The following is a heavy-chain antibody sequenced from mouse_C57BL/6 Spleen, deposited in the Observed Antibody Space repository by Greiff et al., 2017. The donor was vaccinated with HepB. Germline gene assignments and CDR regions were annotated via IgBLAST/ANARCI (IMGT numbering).Heavy chain of an antibody. Sequence: EVMLVESGGGLVKPGGSLKLSCAASGFTFSDYGMHWVRQAPEKGLEWVAYISSGSSTIYYADTVKGRFTISRDNAKNTLFLQMTSLRSEDTAMYYCARNNYGSSYGYFDVWGTGTTVTVSS. CDR3: ARNNYGSSYGYFDV. J-gene: IGHJ1*03. V-gene: IGHV5-17*01. D-gene: IGHD1-1*01. CDR1: GFTFSDYG. CDR2: ISSGSSTI.